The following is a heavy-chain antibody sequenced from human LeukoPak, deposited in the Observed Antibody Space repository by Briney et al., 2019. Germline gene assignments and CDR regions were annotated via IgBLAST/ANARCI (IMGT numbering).Heavy chain of an antibody. J-gene: IGHJ6*03. CDR3: ARGDGGSSRYGHYYYYYYMDV. D-gene: IGHD6-13*01. CDR2: ISAYNGNT. V-gene: IGHV1-18*01. CDR1: GYTFTSYG. Sequence: ASVKVSCKASGYTFTSYGISWVRQAPGQGLEWMGWISAYNGNTNYAQKLQGRVTMTTDTSTSTAYMELRSLRSDDTAVYYCARGDGGSSRYGHYYYYYYMDVWGKGTTVTVSS.